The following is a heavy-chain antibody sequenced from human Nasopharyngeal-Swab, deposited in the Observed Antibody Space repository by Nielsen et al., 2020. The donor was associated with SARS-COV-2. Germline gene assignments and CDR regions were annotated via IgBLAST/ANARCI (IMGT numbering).Heavy chain of an antibody. Sequence: ESLKISCTVSGGSISSYYWSWIRQPPGKGLEWIGYIYYSGSTNYNPSLKSRVTISVDTSKNQFSLKLSSVTAADTAVYYCARVYYDSSGYREDWGQGTLVTVSS. D-gene: IGHD3-22*01. V-gene: IGHV4-59*08. CDR3: ARVYYDSSGYRED. CDR2: IYYSGST. CDR1: GGSISSYY. J-gene: IGHJ4*02.